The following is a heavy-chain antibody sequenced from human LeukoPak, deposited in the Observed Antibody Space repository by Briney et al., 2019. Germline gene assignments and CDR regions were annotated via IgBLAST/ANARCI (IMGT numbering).Heavy chain of an antibody. Sequence: SETLSLTCTVSGYSISNGYYWGWIRPPPGKGLEWIGNIYHSGSTYYNPSLKSRVTISVDTSKNQFSLKLSSVTAADTAVYYCAREVLSGDPSIGNWGQGTLVTVSS. D-gene: IGHD7-27*01. J-gene: IGHJ4*02. CDR3: AREVLSGDPSIGN. V-gene: IGHV4-38-2*02. CDR1: GYSISNGYY. CDR2: IYHSGST.